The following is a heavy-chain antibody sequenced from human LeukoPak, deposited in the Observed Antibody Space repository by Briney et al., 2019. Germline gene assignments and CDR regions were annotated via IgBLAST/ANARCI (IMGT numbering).Heavy chain of an antibody. CDR2: IWYDGSNK. J-gene: IGHJ4*02. V-gene: IGHV3-33*01. Sequence: GRSLRLSCAASGFTFSSYGMHWVRQAPGKGLEWVAVIWYDGSNKYYADSVKGLFTISRANSKNTLYLQMNSLRAEDTAVYYCAREGDRSAAYFDYWGQGSLVSVSS. CDR1: GFTFSSYG. CDR3: AREGDRSAAYFDY. D-gene: IGHD3-16*01.